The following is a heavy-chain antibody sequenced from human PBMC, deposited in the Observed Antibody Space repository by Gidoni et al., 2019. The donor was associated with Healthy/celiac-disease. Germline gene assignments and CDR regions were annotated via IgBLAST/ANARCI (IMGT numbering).Heavy chain of an antibody. Sequence: QVQLQESGPGLVKPSETLSLTCTVSGYSISSGYYWGWIRQPPGKGLEWIGSIYHSGSTYYNPSLKSRVTISVDTSKNQFSLKLSSVTAADTAVYYCAREGQERIQLWLIDYWGQGTLVTVSS. D-gene: IGHD5-18*01. CDR1: GYSISSGYY. CDR2: IYHSGST. J-gene: IGHJ4*02. V-gene: IGHV4-38-2*02. CDR3: AREGQERIQLWLIDY.